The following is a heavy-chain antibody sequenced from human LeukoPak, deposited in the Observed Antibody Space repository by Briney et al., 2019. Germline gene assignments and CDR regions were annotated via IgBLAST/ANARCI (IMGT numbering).Heavy chain of an antibody. D-gene: IGHD3-22*01. CDR1: GYTFTRYY. J-gene: IGHJ4*02. CDR2: INPNSGGT. CDR3: ARDGDSYYYDSSGYPGIDY. V-gene: IGHV1-2*02. Sequence: VKVSCKASGYTFTRYYMHWVRQAPGQGLEGMGCINPNSGGTNYVQKFQGRVTMTRDTSISTAYMELSRLRSDDTAVYYCARDGDSYYYDSSGYPGIDYWGQGTLVTVSS.